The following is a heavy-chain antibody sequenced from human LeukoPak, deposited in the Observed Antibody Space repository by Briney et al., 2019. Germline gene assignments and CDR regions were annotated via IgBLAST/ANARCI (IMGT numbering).Heavy chain of an antibody. D-gene: IGHD3-10*01. V-gene: IGHV1-2*02. J-gene: IGHJ4*02. CDR3: ARGNHYGSGGYRWIGYY. Sequence: GASVKVSCKASEYTFTGYYIHWERQAPGQGLEWMGWINPNSGGTSYAQKFQGRVTITRDTSISTAYMELSRLISDDTAVYYCARGNHYGSGGYRWIGYYWGQGTLVTVSS. CDR1: EYTFTGYY. CDR2: INPNSGGT.